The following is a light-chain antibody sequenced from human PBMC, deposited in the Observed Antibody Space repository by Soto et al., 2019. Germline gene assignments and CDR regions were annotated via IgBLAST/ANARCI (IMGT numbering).Light chain of an antibody. Sequence: EIVLTQSPGTLSLSPGERATLSCRASQSVSSSYLAWYQQKPGQAPRLLIYGASSRATGIPDRFSGSGSGTDFTLTISRLEPEDFAVYYCQQYRDSPLTFGGGTKVEIK. CDR1: QSVSSSY. CDR3: QQYRDSPLT. J-gene: IGKJ4*01. CDR2: GAS. V-gene: IGKV3-20*01.